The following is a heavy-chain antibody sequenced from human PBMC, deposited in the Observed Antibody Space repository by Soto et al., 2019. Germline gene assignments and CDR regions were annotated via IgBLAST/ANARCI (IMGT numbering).Heavy chain of an antibody. J-gene: IGHJ4*02. D-gene: IGHD2-8*01. Sequence: QVQLQQWGAGLLKPSETLSLTCAVYGGSFSGYYWSWIRQPPGKGLEWIGEINHSGSTNYNPSLKSRVTRSVDTSKNQFSLKLSSVTAADTAVYYCARADIVLMVYAYWGQGTLVTVSS. V-gene: IGHV4-34*01. CDR3: ARADIVLMVYAY. CDR1: GGSFSGYY. CDR2: INHSGST.